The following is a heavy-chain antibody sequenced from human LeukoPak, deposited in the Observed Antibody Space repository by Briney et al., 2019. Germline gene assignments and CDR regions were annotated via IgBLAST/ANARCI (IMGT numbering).Heavy chain of an antibody. V-gene: IGHV1-2*06. Sequence: GSSVKVSCKASGCTFTCYYMDWVQQAPGQGLEWMGRINPNSGGTNYAQKFQGRVTMTRDTSISTAYMELSRLRSDDTAVYYCARELGITMVRGTPPRYWGQGTLVTVSS. CDR2: INPNSGGT. CDR1: GCTFTCYY. CDR3: ARELGITMVRGTPPRY. J-gene: IGHJ4*02. D-gene: IGHD3-10*01.